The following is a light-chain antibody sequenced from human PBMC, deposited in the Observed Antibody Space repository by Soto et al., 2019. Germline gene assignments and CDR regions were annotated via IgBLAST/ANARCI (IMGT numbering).Light chain of an antibody. CDR3: RQRSNCPPLT. V-gene: IGKV3-11*02. CDR1: QSVSSN. Sequence: EMLMAQSPATLSVSPGHTPTLASSASQSVSSNLAWCQQKPGQAPRILIYYAANRGTGGPARLIGSGCWGDFTLTIISLEPEDFAVYYCRQRSNCPPLTFGGGTKVDIK. J-gene: IGKJ4*01. CDR2: YAA.